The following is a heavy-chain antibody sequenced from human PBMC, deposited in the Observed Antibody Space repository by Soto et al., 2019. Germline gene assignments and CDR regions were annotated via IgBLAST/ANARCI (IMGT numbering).Heavy chain of an antibody. J-gene: IGHJ6*02. CDR2: ISGGGETT. Sequence: EVQLFESGGGLVQPGGSLRLSCAASGFTSGLTFSRFAMSWVRQAPGKGLECVATISGGGETTYFADSVRGRFTISRDNSKKRMYLQMDSLTAEDTAVYFCAKDPAIIRGWSMDVWDRGTTVSVSS. CDR1: GFTSGLTFSRFA. D-gene: IGHD6-25*01. CDR3: AKDPAIIRGWSMDV. V-gene: IGHV3-23*01.